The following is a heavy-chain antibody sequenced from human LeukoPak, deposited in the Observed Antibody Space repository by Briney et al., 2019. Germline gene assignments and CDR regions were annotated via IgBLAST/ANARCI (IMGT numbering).Heavy chain of an antibody. CDR3: ARYGDYAYYFDY. Sequence: ASVKVSCKASGYTFTSYGISWVRQAPGQGLEWMGWINPNSGGTNYAQKFQGRVTMTRDTSISTAYMELSRLRSDDTAVYYCARYGDYAYYFDYWGQGTLVTVSS. J-gene: IGHJ4*02. CDR2: INPNSGGT. D-gene: IGHD4-17*01. CDR1: GYTFTSYG. V-gene: IGHV1-2*02.